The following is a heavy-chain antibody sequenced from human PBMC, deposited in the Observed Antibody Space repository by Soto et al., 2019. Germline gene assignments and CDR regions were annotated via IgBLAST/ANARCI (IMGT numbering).Heavy chain of an antibody. Sequence: ASVKVSCKASGGTFSSYTISWVRQAPGQGLEWMGRIIPILGIANYAQKFQGRVTITADKSTSTAYMELSSLRSEDTAVYYCARRTVDYGDYLDAFDIWGQGTMVTVSS. V-gene: IGHV1-69*02. D-gene: IGHD4-17*01. CDR2: IIPILGIA. CDR1: GGTFSSYT. J-gene: IGHJ3*02. CDR3: ARRTVDYGDYLDAFDI.